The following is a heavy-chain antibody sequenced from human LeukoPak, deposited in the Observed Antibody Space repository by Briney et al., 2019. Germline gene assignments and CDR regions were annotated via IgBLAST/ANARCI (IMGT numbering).Heavy chain of an antibody. J-gene: IGHJ4*02. Sequence: ASVKVSCKASGYTFTSYAMNWVRQPPGQGLEWMGWINTNTGNRTYAQGFTGRFVFSLDTSVSTTYLQISSLKAEDTAVYYCAREGYSSSWYAGYWGQGTLVTVSS. CDR1: GYTFTSYA. D-gene: IGHD6-13*01. CDR2: INTNTGNR. CDR3: AREGYSSSWYAGY. V-gene: IGHV7-4-1*02.